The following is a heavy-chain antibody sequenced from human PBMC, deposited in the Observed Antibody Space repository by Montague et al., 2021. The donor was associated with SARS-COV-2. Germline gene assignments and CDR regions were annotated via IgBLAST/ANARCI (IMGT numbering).Heavy chain of an antibody. Sequence: SETLSLTCTVSGGSISSSSYYWGWIRQPPGKGLEWIGSIYYSGSTYYNPSLKSRVTISVDTSKNQFSLKLSSVTAADTAVYYCARHYGVVVPAAIYYNYGMDDWGQGTTVTVSS. D-gene: IGHD2-2*02. CDR2: IYYSGST. V-gene: IGHV4-39*01. CDR3: ARHYGVVVPAAIYYNYGMDD. J-gene: IGHJ6*02. CDR1: GGSISSSSYY.